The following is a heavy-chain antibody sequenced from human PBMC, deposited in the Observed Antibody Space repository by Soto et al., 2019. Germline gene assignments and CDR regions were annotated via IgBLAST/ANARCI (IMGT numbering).Heavy chain of an antibody. Sequence: PGGSLRLSCAASGFTFSSYGMHWVRQAPGKGLEWVALISDDGSNKYYADSVKGRFTIARDNSKTTLYLQVSSLRAEDTAVYYCARPAVTTYYYYGMDVWGQGTTVTVSS. CDR1: GFTFSSYG. CDR3: ARPAVTTYYYYGMDV. CDR2: ISDDGSNK. V-gene: IGHV3-30*03. J-gene: IGHJ6*02. D-gene: IGHD4-17*01.